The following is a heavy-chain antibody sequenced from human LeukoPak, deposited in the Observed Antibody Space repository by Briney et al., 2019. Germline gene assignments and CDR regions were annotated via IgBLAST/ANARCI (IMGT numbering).Heavy chain of an antibody. CDR1: GGSINGYY. CDR3: ARSVVTLYWYFDL. J-gene: IGHJ2*01. Sequence: KPSETLSLTCTVSGGSINGYYWSWIRQPPGKGLEWIGYIYYSGSTNYNPSLKSRVTISLDTSKNQFSLRLSSVTTADTAVYYCARSVVTLYWYFDLWGRGTLVTVSS. V-gene: IGHV4-59*01. CDR2: IYYSGST. D-gene: IGHD4-23*01.